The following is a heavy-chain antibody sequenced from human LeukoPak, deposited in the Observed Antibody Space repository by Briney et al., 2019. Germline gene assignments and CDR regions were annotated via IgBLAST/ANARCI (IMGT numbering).Heavy chain of an antibody. Sequence: SETLSLTCTVSGGSISSSSYYWGWIRQPPGKGLEWIGSIYYSGSTYYNPSLKSRVTISVDTSKNQFSLKLSSVTAADTAVYYCASGLTGYYKVKYWGQGTLVTVSS. D-gene: IGHD3-9*01. J-gene: IGHJ4*02. CDR1: GGSISSSSYY. CDR3: ASGLTGYYKVKY. CDR2: IYYSGST. V-gene: IGHV4-39*01.